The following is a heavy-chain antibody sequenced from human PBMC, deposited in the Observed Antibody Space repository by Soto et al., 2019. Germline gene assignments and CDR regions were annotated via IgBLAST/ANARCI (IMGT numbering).Heavy chain of an antibody. V-gene: IGHV3-30*18. CDR3: AKGIESFGMYYFDY. J-gene: IGHJ4*02. CDR2: ISYDGSNK. D-gene: IGHD3-3*01. Sequence: QVPLVESGGGVVQPGRSLRLSCAASGFTFSSYGMHWVRQAPGKGLEWVAVISYDGSNKYYVDSVKGRFTISRDNSKNTLYLQMNSLRAEDTAVYYCAKGIESFGMYYFDYWGQGTLVTVSS. CDR1: GFTFSSYG.